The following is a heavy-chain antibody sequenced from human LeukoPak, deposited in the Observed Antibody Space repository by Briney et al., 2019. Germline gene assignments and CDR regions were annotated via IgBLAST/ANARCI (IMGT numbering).Heavy chain of an antibody. D-gene: IGHD3-3*01. CDR3: ARALTYYDFWSGFSFDI. V-gene: IGHV4-61*02. CDR2: IYTSGST. Sequence: SETLSLTCTVSGGSISSGSYYWSWIRQPAGKGLEWIVRIYTSGSTNYNPSLKSRVTISVDTSKNQFSLKLSSVTAADTAVYYCARALTYYDFWSGFSFDIWGQGTMVTVSS. CDR1: GGSISSGSYY. J-gene: IGHJ3*02.